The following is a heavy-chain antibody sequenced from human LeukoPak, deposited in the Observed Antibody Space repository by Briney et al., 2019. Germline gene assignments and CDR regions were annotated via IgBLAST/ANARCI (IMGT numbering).Heavy chain of an antibody. CDR1: GFTVSSNY. CDR3: ARDLHYYDSSGYSYYYGMDV. Sequence: PGGSLRLSCAASGFTVSSNYMSWVRQAPGKGLEWVSSISSSSSYIYYADSVKGRFTISRDNAKNSLYLQMNSLRAEDTAVYYCARDLHYYDSSGYSYYYGMDVWGQGTTVTVSS. J-gene: IGHJ6*02. D-gene: IGHD3-22*01. V-gene: IGHV3-21*01. CDR2: ISSSSSYI.